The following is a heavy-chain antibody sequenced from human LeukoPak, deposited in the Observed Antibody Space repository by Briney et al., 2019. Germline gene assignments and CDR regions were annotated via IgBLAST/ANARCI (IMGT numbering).Heavy chain of an antibody. CDR2: INHSGST. Sequence: MTSETLSLTCAVYGGTFSGYYWSWIRQPPGKGLEWIGEINHSGSTNYNPSLKSRVTISVDTSKNQFSLKLSSVTAADTAVYYCASEVAGTHDFDYWGQGTLVTVSS. D-gene: IGHD6-19*01. V-gene: IGHV4-34*01. CDR3: ASEVAGTHDFDY. J-gene: IGHJ4*02. CDR1: GGTFSGYY.